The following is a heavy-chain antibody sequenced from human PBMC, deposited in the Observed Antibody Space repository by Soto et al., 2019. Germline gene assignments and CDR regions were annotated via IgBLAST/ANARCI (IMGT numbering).Heavy chain of an antibody. J-gene: IGHJ4*02. CDR1: GDSISNGGYS. Sequence: HLQLQESGSGLVKPSQTLSLTCAVSGDSISNGGYSWNWIRQPPGKGLEWIGYIYHSGGTDFNPSLKSRVTITVDSSHNQFSLKLRSVTAADTAVYYCARDSRSGYYLEYWGQGTLITVSS. CDR3: ARDSRSGYYLEY. V-gene: IGHV4-30-2*01. D-gene: IGHD3-22*01. CDR2: IYHSGGT.